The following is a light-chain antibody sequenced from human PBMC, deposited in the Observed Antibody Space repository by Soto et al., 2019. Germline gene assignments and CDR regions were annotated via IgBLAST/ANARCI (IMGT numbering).Light chain of an antibody. V-gene: IGKV3-20*01. Sequence: EFVLTQSPGTLSLSPGERATLSCRASQSLSSSYLAWYQQKPGQAPRLLIYGASSRATGIPDRFSGSGSGTDFTLTIIRLEPEDFAVYYCQQYGSSPWTFGQGTKVEIK. J-gene: IGKJ1*01. CDR1: QSLSSSY. CDR2: GAS. CDR3: QQYGSSPWT.